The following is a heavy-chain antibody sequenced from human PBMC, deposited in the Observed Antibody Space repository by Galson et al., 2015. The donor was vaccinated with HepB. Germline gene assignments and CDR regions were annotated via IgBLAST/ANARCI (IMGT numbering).Heavy chain of an antibody. V-gene: IGHV1-2*02. CDR2: INPNSGGT. Sequence: SVKVSCKASGYTFTGYYMHWVRQAPGQGLEWVGWINPNSGGTNYAQKFQGRVTMTRDTSISTAYMELSRLRSDDTAVYYCARIVVVPAAIDPQDAFDIWGQGTMVTVSS. CDR1: GYTFTGYY. CDR3: ARIVVVPAAIDPQDAFDI. J-gene: IGHJ3*02. D-gene: IGHD2-2*02.